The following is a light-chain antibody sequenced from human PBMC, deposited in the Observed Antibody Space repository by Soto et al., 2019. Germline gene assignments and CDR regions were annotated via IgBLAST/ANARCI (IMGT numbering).Light chain of an antibody. V-gene: IGLV2-14*01. J-gene: IGLJ1*01. CDR2: EVT. CDR3: NSYTSASFYV. CDR1: TSDIAGYNY. Sequence: QSALTQPPSASGSPGQSVTISCTGTTSDIAGYNYVSWYQQHPGKAPKLLIYEVTSRASGVSHRFSGSKSGNTASLTISGLQAEDEAEYYCNSYTSASFYVFGTGTKLTVL.